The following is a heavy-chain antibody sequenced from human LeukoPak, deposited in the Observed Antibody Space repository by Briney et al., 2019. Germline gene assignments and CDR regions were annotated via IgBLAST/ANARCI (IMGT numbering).Heavy chain of an antibody. CDR1: GGSFSGYY. V-gene: IGHV4-34*01. Sequence: SETLSLTCAVYGGSFSGYYWSWIRQPPGKGLEWIGEINHSGSTNYNPSLKSRVTITVDTSKNQFSLKLSSVTAADTAVYYCARGGGYCSSTSCYTGEYYYYYYGMDVWGQGTTVTVSS. J-gene: IGHJ6*02. D-gene: IGHD2-2*02. CDR2: INHSGST. CDR3: ARGGGYCSSTSCYTGEYYYYYYGMDV.